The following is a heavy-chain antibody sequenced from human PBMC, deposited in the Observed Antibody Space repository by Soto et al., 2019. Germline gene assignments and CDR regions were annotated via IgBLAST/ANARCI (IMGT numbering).Heavy chain of an antibody. CDR3: ARDKYQLRSRHYYYGMDV. CDR2: ISYDGSNK. CDR1: GFTFSSYA. V-gene: IGHV3-30-3*01. J-gene: IGHJ6*02. D-gene: IGHD2-2*01. Sequence: GGSLRLSCAASGFTFSSYAMHWVRQAPGKXLEWVAVISYDGSNKYYADSVKGRFTISRDNSKNTLYLQMNSLRAEDTAVYYCARDKYQLRSRHYYYGMDVWGQGTTVTVSS.